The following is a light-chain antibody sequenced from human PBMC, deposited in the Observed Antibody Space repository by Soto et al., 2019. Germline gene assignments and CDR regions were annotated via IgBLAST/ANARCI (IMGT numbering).Light chain of an antibody. CDR2: EDT. CDR3: QVWHSCSDQDV. V-gene: IGLV3-10*01. CDR1: ALPKKY. J-gene: IGLJ1*01. Sequence: SYELTQPPSVAVSPGQTARISCAGDALPKKYAYWYQQKSGQAPVMVIYEDTKRPSGIPERFSGSSSGTMATLTISGAQVEDEADYYCQVWHSCSDQDVFGAGTKLTVL.